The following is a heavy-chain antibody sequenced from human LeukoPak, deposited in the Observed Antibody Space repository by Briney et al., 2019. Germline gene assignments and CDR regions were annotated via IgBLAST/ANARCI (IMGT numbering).Heavy chain of an antibody. CDR1: GFTFRSYG. V-gene: IGHV3-23*01. D-gene: IGHD3-22*01. J-gene: IGHJ4*02. Sequence: GGSLRLSCAASGFTFRSYGMSWVRQAPGKGLEWVSGISASGGSTYYADSVKGRFTISRDNSKNTLYLQMNSLRAEDTAVYYCAKVSAESLYDSSEFYFDYWGQGTLVTVSS. CDR2: ISASGGST. CDR3: AKVSAESLYDSSEFYFDY.